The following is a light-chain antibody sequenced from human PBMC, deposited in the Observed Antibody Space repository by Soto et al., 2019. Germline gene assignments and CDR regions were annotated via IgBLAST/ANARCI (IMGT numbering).Light chain of an antibody. CDR2: GNN. Sequence: QSVLTQPPSVSGAPGQRVTISCTGNNSNIGAGYNVQWYQQLPGTAPKLLIYGNNNRPSGVPDRLSGSKSGTSASLAITGLQAEDEADYYCQSYDSSLDGWVFGGGTQLTVL. CDR1: NSNIGAGYN. J-gene: IGLJ3*02. CDR3: QSYDSSLDGWV. V-gene: IGLV1-40*01.